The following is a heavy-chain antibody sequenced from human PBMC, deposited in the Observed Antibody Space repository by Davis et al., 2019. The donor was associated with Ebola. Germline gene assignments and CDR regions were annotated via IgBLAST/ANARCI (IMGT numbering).Heavy chain of an antibody. CDR2: ISSSSSYI. J-gene: IGHJ4*02. V-gene: IGHV3-21*04. Sequence: GGSLRLSCAASGFTFSSYSMNWVRQAPGKGLEWVSSISSSSSYIYYADSVKGRFTISRDNAKNSLYLQMTSLRAEDTALYYCAKDLYGDYDLDYWGQGTLVTVSS. CDR3: AKDLYGDYDLDY. CDR1: GFTFSSYS. D-gene: IGHD2-21*02.